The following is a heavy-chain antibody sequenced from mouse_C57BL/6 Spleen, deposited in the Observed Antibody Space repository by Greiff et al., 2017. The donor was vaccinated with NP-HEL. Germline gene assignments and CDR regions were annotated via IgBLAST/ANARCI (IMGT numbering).Heavy chain of an antibody. V-gene: IGHV1-81*01. J-gene: IGHJ4*01. Sequence: VQLQQSGAELARPGASVKLSCKASGYTFTSYGISWVKQRTRQGLEWIGEIYPRSGNTYYNEKFKGKATLTADKSSSTAYMELRSLTSEDSAVYFCPRKRDDQRKLMDYWGLGTSVTVSS. CDR1: GYTFTSYG. D-gene: IGHD2-3*01. CDR2: IYPRSGNT. CDR3: PRKRDDQRKLMDY.